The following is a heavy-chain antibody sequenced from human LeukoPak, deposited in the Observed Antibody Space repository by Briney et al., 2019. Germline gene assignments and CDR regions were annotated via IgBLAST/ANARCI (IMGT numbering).Heavy chain of an antibody. CDR1: GFTFSSYA. Sequence: GGSLRLSCAAPGFTFSSYAMHWVRQAPGKGLEWVAVISYDGSNKYYADSVKGRFTISRDNSKNTLYLQMNSLRAEDTAVYYCARDGNTIFGVPPRYYCYYYGMDVWGQGTTVTVSS. J-gene: IGHJ6*02. CDR2: ISYDGSNK. CDR3: ARDGNTIFGVPPRYYCYYYGMDV. D-gene: IGHD3-3*01. V-gene: IGHV3-30-3*01.